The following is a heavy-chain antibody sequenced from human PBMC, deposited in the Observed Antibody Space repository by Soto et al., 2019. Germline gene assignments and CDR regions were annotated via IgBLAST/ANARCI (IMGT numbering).Heavy chain of an antibody. D-gene: IGHD6-6*01. CDR3: AGCIAARFISPQKNGWFDP. CDR1: GGSISSSSYY. CDR2: IYYSGST. V-gene: IGHV4-39*01. Sequence: SETLSLTCTVSGGSISSSSYYWGWIRQPPGKGLEWIGSIYYSGSTYYNPSLKSRVTISVDTSKNQFSLKLSSVTAADTAVYYCAGCIAARFISPQKNGWFDPWGQGTLVTVSS. J-gene: IGHJ5*02.